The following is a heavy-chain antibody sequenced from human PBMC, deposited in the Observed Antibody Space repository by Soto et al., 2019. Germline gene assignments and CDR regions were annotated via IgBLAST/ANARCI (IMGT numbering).Heavy chain of an antibody. CDR3: ARSGGLDRDFNY. V-gene: IGHV1-69*13. CDR1: GGTFSSDS. CDR2: IIPMFDTP. D-gene: IGHD2-15*01. Sequence: SVKVSFKASGGTFSSDSFSWVRQAPGQGLEWMGGIIPMFDTPIYAQKFQDRVTITADESTSTAYMQLSSLRSGDTAVYYCARSGGLDRDFNYWGQGSLVTVSS. J-gene: IGHJ4*02.